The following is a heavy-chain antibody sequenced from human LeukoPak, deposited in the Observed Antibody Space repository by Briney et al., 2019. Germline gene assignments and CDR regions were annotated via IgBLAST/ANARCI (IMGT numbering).Heavy chain of an antibody. CDR2: IYHSGST. CDR1: GGSISSSNW. J-gene: IGHJ4*02. CDR3: AREMGHDLTEIDS. V-gene: IGHV4-4*02. D-gene: IGHD1-1*01. Sequence: SETLSFTCAVSGGSISSSNWWSWVRQPPGKGLEWIGEIYHSGSTNYNPSLKSRVTISVDKSKNQFSLKLSSVTAADTAFYYCAREMGHDLTEIDSWGQGTLVTVSS.